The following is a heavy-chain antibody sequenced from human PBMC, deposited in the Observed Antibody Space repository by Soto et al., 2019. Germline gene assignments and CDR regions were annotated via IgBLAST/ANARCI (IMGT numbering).Heavy chain of an antibody. CDR2: FDPEDGET. CDR1: GYTLTELS. V-gene: IGHV1-24*01. CDR3: ATDPLLTGTTSY. Sequence: ASVKVSCKXSGYTLTELSMHWVRQAPGKGLEWMGGFDPEDGETIYAQKFQGRVTMTEDTSTDTAYMELSSLRSEDTAVYYCATDPLLTGTTSYWGQGTLVTVSS. D-gene: IGHD1-7*01. J-gene: IGHJ4*02.